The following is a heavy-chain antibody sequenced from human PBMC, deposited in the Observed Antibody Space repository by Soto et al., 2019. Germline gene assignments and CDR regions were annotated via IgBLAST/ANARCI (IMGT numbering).Heavy chain of an antibody. Sequence: QVQLVQSGAEVKKPGASVRVSCKTSGYTFINYGITWVRQAPGQGLEWMGWLSAYNGDTSSSEKVQDRVTMTTDTSTNTVYMDLRSLRSDDTAVYYWARWSAIVGGAEALDIWGQGTMVIVSS. V-gene: IGHV1-18*01. J-gene: IGHJ3*02. D-gene: IGHD1-26*01. CDR3: ARWSAIVGGAEALDI. CDR1: GYTFINYG. CDR2: LSAYNGDT.